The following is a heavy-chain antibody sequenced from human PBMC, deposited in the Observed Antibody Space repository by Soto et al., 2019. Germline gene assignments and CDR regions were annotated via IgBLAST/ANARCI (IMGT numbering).Heavy chain of an antibody. D-gene: IGHD1-7*01. V-gene: IGHV3-30*02. CDR3: ARGPGNFCYFDY. J-gene: IGHJ4*02. Sequence: GGSLRLSCAASGFTFSLYGIHWVRQAPGKGLEWVSFIRYDGTNQYYAESVKGRFTISRDNSKNTVYLQMNSLRAEDTAMYFCARGPGNFCYFDYWDQGSLVTVSS. CDR2: IRYDGTNQ. CDR1: GFTFSLYG.